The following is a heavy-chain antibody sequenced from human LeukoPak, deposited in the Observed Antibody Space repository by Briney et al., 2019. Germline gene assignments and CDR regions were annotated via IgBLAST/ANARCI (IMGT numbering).Heavy chain of an antibody. CDR1: GFTFSNYW. CDR3: ARAVGNSEDFDY. V-gene: IGHV3-74*01. D-gene: IGHD4-23*01. CDR2: IKSDGSST. Sequence: GGSLRLSCAASGFTFSNYWMHWVRHAPGKGLVWVSRIKSDGSSTSYADSVKGRFTISRDNAKNTLYLQMNSLRVEDTAVYYCARAVGNSEDFDYWGQGTLVTVSS. J-gene: IGHJ4*02.